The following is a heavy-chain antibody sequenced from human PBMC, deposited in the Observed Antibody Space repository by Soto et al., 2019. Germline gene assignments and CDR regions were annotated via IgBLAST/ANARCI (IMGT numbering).Heavy chain of an antibody. CDR2: IMPIFGTP. Sequence: QVQLVQSGAEVKKPGSSVKVSCKASGGTFSSYGISWVRQAPGQGLEWMGGIMPIFGTPNYAQKFQGRVTITADESTSTRNMAVSTLTTADMDVNYWARDRSAMYYYDKSSVAYVYGIDFWGQGTKVTVSS. CDR1: GGTFSSYG. CDR3: ARDRSAMYYYDKSSVAYVYGIDF. D-gene: IGHD3-22*01. J-gene: IGHJ6*02. V-gene: IGHV1-69*01.